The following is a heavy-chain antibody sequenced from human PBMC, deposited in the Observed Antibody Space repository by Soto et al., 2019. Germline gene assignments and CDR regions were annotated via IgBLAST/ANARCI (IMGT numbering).Heavy chain of an antibody. Sequence: QVQLQESGPGLVKPSQTLSLTCTVSGGSISSGGYYWSWIRQHPGKGLEWIGYIYYSGSTYYNPSLQSRVTISVDTSKNQFSLKLSSVTAADTAVYYCARVRVAHLEWSWFDPWGQGTLVTVSS. CDR1: GGSISSGGYY. CDR3: ARVRVAHLEWSWFDP. V-gene: IGHV4-31*03. D-gene: IGHD3-3*01. J-gene: IGHJ5*02. CDR2: IYYSGST.